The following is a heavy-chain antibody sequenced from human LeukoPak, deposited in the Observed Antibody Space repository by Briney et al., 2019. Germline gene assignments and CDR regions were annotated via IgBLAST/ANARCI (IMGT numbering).Heavy chain of an antibody. CDR1: GFTFSGYA. D-gene: IGHD7-27*01. V-gene: IGHV3-30*04. CDR2: IIFDGSKK. Sequence: GRSLRLSCAASGFTFSGYAMHWVRQPPGKGLEWVAVIIFDGSKKYSADSVKGRFTISRDNSMKTVSLQMNSLRPEDTAVYYCAKGRTGGFDVFDIWGQGTLVTVYS. J-gene: IGHJ3*02. CDR3: AKGRTGGFDVFDI.